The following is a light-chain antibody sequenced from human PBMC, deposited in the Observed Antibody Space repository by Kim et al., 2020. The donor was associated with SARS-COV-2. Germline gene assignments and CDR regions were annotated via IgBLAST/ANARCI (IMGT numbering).Light chain of an antibody. V-gene: IGLV3-19*01. CDR2: GKN. CDR3: NSRDNSGRHVV. Sequence: AVGQTVRITCQGDSLRSYYASWYQQKPGQAPLLVIHGKNERPSGIPDRFSGSKSGDTDSLTITGAQAEDEADYYCNSRDNSGRHVVFGGGTQLTVL. J-gene: IGLJ2*01. CDR1: SLRSYY.